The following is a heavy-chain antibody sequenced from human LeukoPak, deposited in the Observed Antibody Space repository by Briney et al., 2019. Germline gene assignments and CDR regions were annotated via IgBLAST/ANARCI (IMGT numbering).Heavy chain of an antibody. CDR2: IYTSGST. CDR3: ARDREVGATGYYFDY. J-gene: IGHJ4*02. D-gene: IGHD1-26*01. CDR1: GGSISSGSYY. Sequence: SETLSLTCTVSGGSISSGSYYWSWIRQPAGKGLEWIGRIYTSGSTTYNSSLKSRVTISLDTSKNHFSLRLSSVTAADTAVYYCARDREVGATGYYFDYWGLGTLVTVSS. V-gene: IGHV4-61*02.